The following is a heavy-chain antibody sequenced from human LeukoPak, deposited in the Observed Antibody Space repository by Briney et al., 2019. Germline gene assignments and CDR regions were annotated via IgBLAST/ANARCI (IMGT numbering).Heavy chain of an antibody. J-gene: IGHJ4*02. CDR2: ISWNSGSI. D-gene: IGHD6-19*01. Sequence: GRSLRLSCAASGFTFDDYAMHWVRQAPGKGLEWVSGISWNSGSIGYADSVKGRFTISRDNAKNSLYLQMNSLRAEDTALYYCAKSQWLAAYYFDYWGQGTLVTVSS. CDR1: GFTFDDYA. CDR3: AKSQWLAAYYFDY. V-gene: IGHV3-9*01.